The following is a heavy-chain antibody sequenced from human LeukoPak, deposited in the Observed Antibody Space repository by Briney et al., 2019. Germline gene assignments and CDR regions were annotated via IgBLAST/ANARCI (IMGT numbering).Heavy chain of an antibody. Sequence: SIKVSCKTSGYTFTNYGISWVRQAPGQGLEWMGGIIPIFGTANYAQKFQGRVTITADESTSTAYMELSSLRSEDTAVYYCARVRYYYDSSGYYFDYWGQGTLVTVSS. CDR3: ARVRYYYDSSGYYFDY. CDR2: IIPIFGTA. CDR1: GYTFTNYG. D-gene: IGHD3-22*01. V-gene: IGHV1-69*13. J-gene: IGHJ4*02.